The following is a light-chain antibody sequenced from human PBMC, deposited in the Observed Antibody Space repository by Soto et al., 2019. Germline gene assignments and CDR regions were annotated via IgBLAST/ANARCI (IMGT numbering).Light chain of an antibody. CDR2: DAP. CDR1: QSISGW. Sequence: DIQITHSPSTPSASVGDRVTHTCRASQSISGWLAWYQQKPGKAPNLLIYDAPSLESGVPSRFSGSGSGTEFTLTISSLQPADFATYYCQHYDRYPITFGQGTRLEIK. V-gene: IGKV1-5*01. CDR3: QHYDRYPIT. J-gene: IGKJ5*01.